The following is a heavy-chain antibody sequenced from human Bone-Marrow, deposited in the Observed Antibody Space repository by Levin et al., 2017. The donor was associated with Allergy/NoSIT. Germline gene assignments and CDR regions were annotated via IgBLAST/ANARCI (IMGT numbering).Heavy chain of an antibody. D-gene: IGHD2-21*02. CDR2: ISYDGSDT. J-gene: IGHJ3*01. CDR3: GVTAIGADDVFDV. V-gene: IGHV3-30*03. Sequence: AGGSLRLSCAASGFIFRNYGLHWVRQAPGKGLEWVALISYDGSDTYYADSVKGRFTISRDDSKNTLYLQMKSLRPEDTAVYYCGVTAIGADDVFDVWGQGTMVTVSS. CDR1: GFIFRNYG.